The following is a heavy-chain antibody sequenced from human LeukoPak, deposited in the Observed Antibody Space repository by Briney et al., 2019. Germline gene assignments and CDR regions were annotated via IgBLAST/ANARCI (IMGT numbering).Heavy chain of an antibody. Sequence: SETLSLTCTVSGGSISSYYWSWIRQPPGKGLEWIGYIYYSGSTNYNPSLKSRVTISVDTSKNQFSLKLSSVTAADTAVYYCAKGGWFGVPAAVDPSFFYYFDYWGQGTLVTVSS. CDR1: GGSISSYY. J-gene: IGHJ4*02. CDR2: IYYSGST. D-gene: IGHD2-2*01. V-gene: IGHV4-59*01. CDR3: AKGGWFGVPAAVDPSFFYYFDY.